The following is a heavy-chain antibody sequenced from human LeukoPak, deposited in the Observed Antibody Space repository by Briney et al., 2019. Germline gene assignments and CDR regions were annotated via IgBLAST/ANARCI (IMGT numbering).Heavy chain of an antibody. D-gene: IGHD1-1*01. CDR1: GFTSSSYW. J-gene: IGHJ4*02. Sequence: GGSLRLSCAASGFTSSSYWMNWVRQAPGKGLVWVSRIASDGSSTTYADSVKGRFSISRDNAKNTLYLQMNSLKTEDTAVYYCTTGLGINWNDLGSFDYWGQGTLVTVSS. V-gene: IGHV3-74*01. CDR2: IASDGSST. CDR3: TTGLGINWNDLGSFDY.